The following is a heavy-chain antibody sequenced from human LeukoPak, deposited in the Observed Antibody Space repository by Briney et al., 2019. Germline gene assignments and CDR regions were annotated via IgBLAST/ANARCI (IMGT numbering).Heavy chain of an antibody. Sequence: SETLSLTCTISGGSVSDYYWSWIRQSPGKGLEWIGYIYHTGSTSYGPSLKSRVTISADTSQNQFSLKLSSVTAADTAVYYCASRKLGNDYWGQGTLVTVSS. D-gene: IGHD7-27*01. CDR3: ASRKLGNDY. V-gene: IGHV4-59*02. J-gene: IGHJ4*02. CDR2: IYHTGST. CDR1: GGSVSDYY.